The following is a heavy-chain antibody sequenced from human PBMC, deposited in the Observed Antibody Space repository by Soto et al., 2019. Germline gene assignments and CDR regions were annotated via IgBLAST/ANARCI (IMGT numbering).Heavy chain of an antibody. V-gene: IGHV4-4*02. CDR1: GGSISSSNW. D-gene: IGHD3-10*01. Sequence: TLSLTCAVSGGSISSSNWWSWVRQPPGKGLEWIGEIYHSGSTNYNPSLKSRVTISVDKSKNQFSLKLSSVTAADTAVYYCARDRITMVRGVIYYYYGMDVWGQGTTVTVSS. J-gene: IGHJ6*02. CDR2: IYHSGST. CDR3: ARDRITMVRGVIYYYYGMDV.